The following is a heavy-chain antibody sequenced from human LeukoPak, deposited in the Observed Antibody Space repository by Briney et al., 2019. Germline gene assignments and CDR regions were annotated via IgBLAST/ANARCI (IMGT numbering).Heavy chain of an antibody. J-gene: IGHJ4*02. D-gene: IGHD4-17*01. CDR3: ATYFYGDYASYYFDF. CDR2: IYHSGTT. CDR1: GGSIGSSNW. Sequence: SETLSLTCAVSGGSIGSSNWWSWARQPPGKGLERIGEIYHSGTTNYNPSLKSRVTMSVDKSKNQFSLKLSSVTAADTAIYYCATYFYGDYASYYFDFWGQGTLVTVSS. V-gene: IGHV4-4*02.